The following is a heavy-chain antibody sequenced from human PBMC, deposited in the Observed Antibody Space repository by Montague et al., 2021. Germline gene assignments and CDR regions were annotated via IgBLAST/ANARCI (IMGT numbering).Heavy chain of an antibody. CDR3: ARHVIGNYGMDV. Sequence: SETLSLTCTVSGGSISSSSYDWGWIRQPPGKGLEWIGSIYYSGSTYYNPSLKSRVTISVDTSKNQFSLKLSSVTAADTAVYYCARHVIGNYGMDVWGQGTTVTVSS. J-gene: IGHJ6*02. D-gene: IGHD3-16*02. V-gene: IGHV4-39*01. CDR2: IYYSGST. CDR1: GGSISSSSYD.